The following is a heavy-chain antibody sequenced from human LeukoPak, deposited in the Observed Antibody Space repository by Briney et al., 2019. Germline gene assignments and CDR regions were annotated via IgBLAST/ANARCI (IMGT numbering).Heavy chain of an antibody. Sequence: GASVKVSCKASGYTFTSYGISWVRQAPGQGLEWMGWISAYNGNTNYAQKLQGRVTMTTDTSTSTAYMELRSLRSDDTAVYYCAGFFWCGYYYYYYMDVWGKGTTVTVSS. CDR1: GYTFTSYG. CDR2: ISAYNGNT. V-gene: IGHV1-18*01. J-gene: IGHJ6*03. D-gene: IGHD3-3*01. CDR3: AGFFWCGYYYYYYMDV.